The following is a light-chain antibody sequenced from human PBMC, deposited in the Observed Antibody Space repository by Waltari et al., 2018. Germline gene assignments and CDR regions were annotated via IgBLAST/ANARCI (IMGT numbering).Light chain of an antibody. Sequence: QSVLTQAPSVSGAPGPRVTISCTGSSSHIGAGYDVHWYQQLPGTAPKLLIYGNNNRPSVVPDRFSGSKSGTSASLAITGLQAEDEADYYCQSYDSSLSSYVFGTGTKVTVL. J-gene: IGLJ1*01. V-gene: IGLV1-40*01. CDR3: QSYDSSLSSYV. CDR1: SSHIGAGYD. CDR2: GNN.